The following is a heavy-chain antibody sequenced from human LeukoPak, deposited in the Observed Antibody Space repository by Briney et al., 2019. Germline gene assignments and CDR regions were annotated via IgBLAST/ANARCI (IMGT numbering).Heavy chain of an antibody. CDR1: GGSINGYY. Sequence: SETLSLTCTVSGGSINGYYWSWIRQSPGKGLGSLGYIYYTGSTNYNPSLKSRVTMSVDTSRNQFFLRLSSVTAADTAVYYCARGIRGLGGAFYLDLWGQGALVTVSS. V-gene: IGHV4-59*01. CDR2: IYYTGST. J-gene: IGHJ4*02. D-gene: IGHD3-3*02. CDR3: ARGIRGLGGAFYLDL.